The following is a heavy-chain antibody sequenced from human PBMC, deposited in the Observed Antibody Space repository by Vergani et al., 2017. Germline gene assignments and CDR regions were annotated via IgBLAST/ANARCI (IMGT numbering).Heavy chain of an antibody. V-gene: IGHV4-38-2*01. J-gene: IGHJ6*03. CDR2: IYHSGST. CDR3: ARAYYDFWSGSYYYYYMDV. CDR1: GYSISSGYY. D-gene: IGHD3-3*01. Sequence: QVQLPESGPGLVKPSETLSLTCAVSGYSISSGYYWGWIRQPPGKGLEWIGSIYHSGSTYYNPSLKSRVTISVDTSKNQFSLKLSSVTAADTAVYYCARAYYDFWSGSYYYYYMDVWGKGTTVTVSS.